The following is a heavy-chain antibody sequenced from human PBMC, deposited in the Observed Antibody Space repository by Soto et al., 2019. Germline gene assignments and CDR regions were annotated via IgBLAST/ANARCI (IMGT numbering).Heavy chain of an antibody. V-gene: IGHV1-8*01. CDR2: VSPHSAST. Sequence: QVQLVQSGAEVRRPGASVRVSCKASGYTFTAYDINWVRQATGQGLEWMGWVSPHSASTGFAQKFRGRITMTTNTTITTAYMELTSLRPDASAVYFCARGGYSSSWEFDVWGPGTLVTVSP. CDR1: GYTFTAYD. D-gene: IGHD6-6*01. CDR3: ARGGYSSSWEFDV. J-gene: IGHJ4*02.